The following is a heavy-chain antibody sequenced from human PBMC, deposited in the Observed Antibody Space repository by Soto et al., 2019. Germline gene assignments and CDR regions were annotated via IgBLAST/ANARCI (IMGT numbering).Heavy chain of an antibody. J-gene: IGHJ6*02. CDR1: GYTFTSYD. CDR3: ARVLRFLEWLPQDGMDV. D-gene: IGHD3-3*01. Sequence: QVPLVQSGAEVKKPGASVKVSCKASGYTFTSYDINWVRQATGQGLEWMGWMNPNSGNTGYAQKFQGRVTMTRNTSISTVYGELSSLRSEATAVYYCARVLRFLEWLPQDGMDVWGQGTTVTVSS. CDR2: MNPNSGNT. V-gene: IGHV1-8*01.